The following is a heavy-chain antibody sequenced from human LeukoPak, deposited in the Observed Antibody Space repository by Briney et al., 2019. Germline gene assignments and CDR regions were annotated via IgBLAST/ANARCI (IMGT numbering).Heavy chain of an antibody. CDR2: ITGSGGST. J-gene: IGHJ4*02. D-gene: IGHD5-18*01. CDR1: GFSFSSYA. Sequence: GASLRLSCAASGFSFSSYAMTWVRQAPVQVLEWVSAITGSGGSTKYADSVKGRFTISRDNSKNTLYLQMNSLRAEDTAVYYCAKGRDAATAMVSFLRYFDYWGQGTLVTVSS. V-gene: IGHV3-23*01. CDR3: AKGRDAATAMVSFLRYFDY.